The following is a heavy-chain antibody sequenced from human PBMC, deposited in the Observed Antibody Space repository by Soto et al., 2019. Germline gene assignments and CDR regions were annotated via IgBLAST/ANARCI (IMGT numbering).Heavy chain of an antibody. CDR1: GFTFNTHG. J-gene: IGHJ5*01. Sequence: GGSLRLSCAASGFTFNTHGMHWVRQAPGKGLEWVAHIWYDGSNTYYADSVKGRFTISRDNSKNTLYLQMNSLRAEDTAVYYCAKYNPSVHSWGNGTLVPVSS. CDR2: IWYDGSNT. CDR3: AKYNPSVHS. D-gene: IGHD1-20*01. V-gene: IGHV3-33*06.